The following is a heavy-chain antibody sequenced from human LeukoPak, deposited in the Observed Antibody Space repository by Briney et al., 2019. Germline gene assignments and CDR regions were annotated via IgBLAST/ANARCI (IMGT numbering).Heavy chain of an antibody. D-gene: IGHD3/OR15-3a*01. CDR1: GYTFTSHY. V-gene: IGHV1-46*01. CDR3: VGDLKTWTGLAY. Sequence: ASVKVSCKASGYTFTSHYMHWVRQAPGQGLEWMGIMDPSGGSTTYAQKFQGRVTMTRDTSTSTVYLELSSLRSEDTAVYYCVGDLKTWTGLAYWGQGTLVTVSS. CDR2: MDPSGGST. J-gene: IGHJ4*02.